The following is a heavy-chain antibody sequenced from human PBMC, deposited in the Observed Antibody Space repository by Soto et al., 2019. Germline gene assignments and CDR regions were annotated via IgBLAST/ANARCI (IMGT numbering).Heavy chain of an antibody. V-gene: IGHV1-69*01. CDR2: IIPIFRIT. D-gene: IGHD1-26*01. CDR1: GDTLSRHG. J-gene: IGHJ6*02. Sequence: QEQLVQSGPEVQKPGSSVKVSCKASGDTLSRHGISWVRQAPGQGLEWMGGIIPIFRITNYARKFQSRLMITAAESTRRAYMELSRLGSDDLAVYFCVRVSVGSIPLNSDMDVWGQGTTVTVS. CDR3: VRVSVGSIPLNSDMDV.